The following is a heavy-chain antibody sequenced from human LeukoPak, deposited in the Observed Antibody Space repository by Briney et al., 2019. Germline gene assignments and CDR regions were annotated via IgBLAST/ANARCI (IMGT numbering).Heavy chain of an antibody. V-gene: IGHV4-59*08. CDR3: ARQGVVGDILTGYYYFDY. CDR2: IYYSGST. CDR1: GGSISSYY. Sequence: PPETLSLTCTVSGGSISSYYWSWIRQPPGKGLEWIGYIYYSGSTNYNPSLKSRVTISVDTSKNQFSLKLSSVTAADTAVYYCARQGVVGDILTGYYYFDYWGQGTLVTVSS. J-gene: IGHJ4*02. D-gene: IGHD3-9*01.